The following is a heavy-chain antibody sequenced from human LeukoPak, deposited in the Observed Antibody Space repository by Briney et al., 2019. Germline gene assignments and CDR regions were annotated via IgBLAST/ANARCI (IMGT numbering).Heavy chain of an antibody. J-gene: IGHJ3*02. CDR1: GGSFSGYY. CDR2: INHSGST. Sequence: SETLSLTCAVYGGSFSGYYWSWIRQPPGKGLEWIGEINHSGSTNYNPSLKSRVTISVDTSKNQFSLKLTSVTAADTAVSYCQRRVYCGGDCPPQLNDAFDIWGQGTMVTVSS. V-gene: IGHV4-34*01. D-gene: IGHD2-21*02. CDR3: QRRVYCGGDCPPQLNDAFDI.